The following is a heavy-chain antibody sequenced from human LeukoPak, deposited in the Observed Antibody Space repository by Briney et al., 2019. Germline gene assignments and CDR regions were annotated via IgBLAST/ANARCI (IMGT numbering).Heavy chain of an antibody. D-gene: IGHD3-22*01. CDR2: INPNSGGT. J-gene: IGHJ4*02. Sequence: GASVKVSCKASGYTFTGYYMHWVRQAPGQGLEWMGWINPNSGGTNYAQKFQGRVTMTRDTSISTAYMELSRLRSDDTAVYYCARETYYYDSSGYSNFDYWGQGTLVTVSS. CDR3: ARETYYYDSSGYSNFDY. V-gene: IGHV1-2*02. CDR1: GYTFTGYY.